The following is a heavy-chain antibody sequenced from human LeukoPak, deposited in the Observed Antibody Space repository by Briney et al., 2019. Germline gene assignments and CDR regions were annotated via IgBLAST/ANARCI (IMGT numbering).Heavy chain of an antibody. CDR3: ARGGIVPSATYDY. V-gene: IGHV4-61*01. CDR2: IYYSGST. D-gene: IGHD1-26*01. J-gene: IGHJ4*02. CDR1: GGSISSGNYY. Sequence: SETLSLTCTVSGGSISSGNYYWNWIRQPPGKGLEWIGYIYYSGSTNYNPSLKSRVTISIDTSKNQFSLKLSSVTAADTAMYFCARGGIVPSATYDYWGQGTLVTVSS.